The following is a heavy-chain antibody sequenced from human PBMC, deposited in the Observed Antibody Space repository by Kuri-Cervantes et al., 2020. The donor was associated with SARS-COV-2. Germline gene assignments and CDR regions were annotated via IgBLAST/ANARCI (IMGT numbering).Heavy chain of an antibody. CDR3: ARREKDIVVVPAAISNYYYYYMDV. J-gene: IGHJ6*03. CDR1: GYTFTSYD. D-gene: IGHD2-2*02. Sequence: ASVKVSCKASGYTFTSYDINWVRQATGQGLEWMGWMNPNSGNTGYAQKFQGRVTMTRNTSISTAYMELSSLRSEDTAVYYCARREKDIVVVPAAISNYYYYYMDVWGKGTTVTVSS. CDR2: MNPNSGNT. V-gene: IGHV1-8*01.